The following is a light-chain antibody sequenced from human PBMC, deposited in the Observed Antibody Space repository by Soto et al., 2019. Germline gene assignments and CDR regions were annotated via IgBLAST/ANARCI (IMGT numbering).Light chain of an antibody. CDR3: QQYNNDASWT. CDR2: KAS. Sequence: DIPMTQSPSTLSASLGDRVTITCRASQSISAWLAWYQQKPGKAPKLLIYKASTLESGVPSRFSGSGSGTEFTLTISSLQPDDFATYYCQQYNNDASWTFGQGTRVQIK. J-gene: IGKJ1*01. V-gene: IGKV1-5*03. CDR1: QSISAW.